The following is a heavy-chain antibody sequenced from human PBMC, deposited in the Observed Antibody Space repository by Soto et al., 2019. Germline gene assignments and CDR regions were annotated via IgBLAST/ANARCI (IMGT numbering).Heavy chain of an antibody. J-gene: IGHJ4*02. CDR2: IKSKTDGGTT. V-gene: IGHV3-15*07. Sequence: GGSLRLSCAASGFTFSNAWMNWVRQAPGKGLEWVGRIKSKTDGGTTDYAAPVKGRFTISRDDSKNTLYLQMNSLKTEDTAVYYCTTYYYDSSGYYLFDYWGQGTLVTVSS. CDR1: GFTFSNAW. CDR3: TTYYYDSSGYYLFDY. D-gene: IGHD3-22*01.